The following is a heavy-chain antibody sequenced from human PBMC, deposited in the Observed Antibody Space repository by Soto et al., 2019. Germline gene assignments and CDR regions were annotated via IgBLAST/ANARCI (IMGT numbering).Heavy chain of an antibody. CDR2: ISGSGGST. Sequence: PGGSLRLSCAASGFTFSSYAMSWVRQAPGKGLEWVSAISGSGGSTYYADSVKGRFTISRDNSKNTLYLQMNSLRAEDTAVYYCAKDQGELSTNPDYYYYGTDVWGQGTTVTVS. V-gene: IGHV3-23*01. J-gene: IGHJ6*02. D-gene: IGHD3-16*02. CDR1: GFTFSSYA. CDR3: AKDQGELSTNPDYYYYGTDV.